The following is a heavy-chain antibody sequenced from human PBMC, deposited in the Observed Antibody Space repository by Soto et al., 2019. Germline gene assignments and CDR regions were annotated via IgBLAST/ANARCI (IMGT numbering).Heavy chain of an antibody. CDR1: GGTFSSYT. J-gene: IGHJ4*02. D-gene: IGHD6-13*01. CDR2: IIPLFGTT. CDR3: ARDSIAAAGTDY. V-gene: IGHV1-69*13. Sequence: SVKVSCKASGGTFSSYTIAWVRQAPGQGLEWMGEIIPLFGTTNYVEKFQGRLTITADASTSTAYMELSSLRSEDTAMYYCARDSIAAAGTDYWGQGALVTVSS.